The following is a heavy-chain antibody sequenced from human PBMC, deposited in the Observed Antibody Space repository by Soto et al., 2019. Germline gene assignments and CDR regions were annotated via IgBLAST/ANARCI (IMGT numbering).Heavy chain of an antibody. CDR3: ARDGGVCSGGTCYSNYFDY. D-gene: IGHD2-15*01. J-gene: IGHJ4*02. Sequence: EVQLVESGGGLVQPGGSLRFSCAASGFTFSTYGMNWVRQAPGKGLEWVSYISSTSTTIYYADSVKGRFTISRDNAKNSLYLHMTRLRDEDKAVYYCARDGGVCSGGTCYSNYFDYWGQGTLVTVSS. CDR2: ISSTSTTI. CDR1: GFTFSTYG. V-gene: IGHV3-48*02.